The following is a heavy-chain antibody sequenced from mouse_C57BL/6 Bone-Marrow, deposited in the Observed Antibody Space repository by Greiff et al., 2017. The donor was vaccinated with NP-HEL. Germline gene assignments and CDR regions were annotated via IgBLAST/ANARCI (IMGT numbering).Heavy chain of an antibody. CDR3: TTDYYGSSYWYFDV. CDR2: IDPENGDT. CDR1: GFNIKDDY. D-gene: IGHD1-1*01. J-gene: IGHJ1*03. V-gene: IGHV14-4*01. Sequence: EVQLQQSGAELVRPGASVKLSCTASGFNIKDDYMHWVKQRPEQGLEWIGWIDPENGDTEYASKFRGKATITADTSSNTAYLQLSSLTSEDTAVYYCTTDYYGSSYWYFDVWGTGTTVTVSS.